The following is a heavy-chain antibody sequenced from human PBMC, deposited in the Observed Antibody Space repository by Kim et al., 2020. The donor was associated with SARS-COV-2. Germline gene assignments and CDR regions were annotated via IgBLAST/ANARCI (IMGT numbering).Heavy chain of an antibody. V-gene: IGHV1-46*01. Sequence: KCQGRVIMTRDTSTSTVYMELSSLRSEDTAMYYCARVHYYDTSAYGAFDIWGQGTLVTVSS. J-gene: IGHJ3*02. D-gene: IGHD3-22*01. CDR3: ARVHYYDTSAYGAFDI.